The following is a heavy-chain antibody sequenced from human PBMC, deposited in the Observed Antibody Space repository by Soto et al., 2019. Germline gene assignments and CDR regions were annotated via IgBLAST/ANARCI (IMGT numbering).Heavy chain of an antibody. CDR2: IKQGGSEK. D-gene: IGHD1-1*01. V-gene: IGHV3-7*05. Sequence: EVQLVESGGGLVQPGGSLRLSCAASGFTFTTYWMKWVRQAPGKGLEWVADIKQGGSEKYYVDSVKGRFTISRDNAKNSLYLQMNTLRAENTAVYYCARGGWVRYFDLWGRGTLVTVSS. CDR3: ARGGWVRYFDL. J-gene: IGHJ2*01. CDR1: GFTFTTYW.